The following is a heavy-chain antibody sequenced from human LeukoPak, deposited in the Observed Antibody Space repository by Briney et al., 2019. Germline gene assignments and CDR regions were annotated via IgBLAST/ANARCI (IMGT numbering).Heavy chain of an antibody. CDR2: INPNSGGT. J-gene: IGHJ4*02. V-gene: IGHV1-2*02. CDR3: ARMNTYYYDSSGYYYYVFYQGSGYYFDY. CDR1: GYTFTGYY. Sequence: ASVKVSCKASGYTFTGYYMHWVRQAPGQGLEWMGWINPNSGGTNYAQKFQGRVTMTRDTSISTAYMELSRLRSDDTAVYYCARMNTYYYDSSGYYYYVFYQGSGYYFDYWGQGTLVTVSS. D-gene: IGHD3-22*01.